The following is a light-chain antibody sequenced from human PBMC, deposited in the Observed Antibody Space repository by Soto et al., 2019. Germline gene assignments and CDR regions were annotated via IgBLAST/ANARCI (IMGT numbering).Light chain of an antibody. CDR1: YSNIGSNT. J-gene: IGLJ3*02. Sequence: QLVLTQPPSASGTPGQGVVISCSGTYSNIGSNTVKWYRQVPGSAPKFLIYSNNERPSGVPDRFSGSKSGTSASLAISGLQSEDGADYYCATWDDTLRGWVFGGGTKLTVL. CDR3: ATWDDTLRGWV. CDR2: SNN. V-gene: IGLV1-44*01.